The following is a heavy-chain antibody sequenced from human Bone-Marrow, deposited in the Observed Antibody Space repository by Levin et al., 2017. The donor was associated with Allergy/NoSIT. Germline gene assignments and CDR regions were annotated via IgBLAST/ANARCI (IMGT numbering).Heavy chain of an antibody. Sequence: GESLKISCTGSGFFFSDYYMSWVRQAPGKGLEWVSFIHPASLYISYADSVKGRFTISRDNAKSSVFLQMNSLRAEDTAVYYCARSNPYYHYMDIWGTGTTVTVSS. CDR3: ARSNPYYHYMDI. V-gene: IGHV3-11*06. D-gene: IGHD2/OR15-2a*01. J-gene: IGHJ6*03. CDR1: GFFFSDYY. CDR2: IHPASLYI.